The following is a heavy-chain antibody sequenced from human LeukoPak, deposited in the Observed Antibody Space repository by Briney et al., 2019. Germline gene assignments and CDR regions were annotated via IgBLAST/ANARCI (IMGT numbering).Heavy chain of an antibody. D-gene: IGHD2-21*02. CDR2: IYSGGST. CDR3: ARDPQVTAIHDACDI. CDR1: GFTVRSNY. J-gene: IGHJ3*02. Sequence: PGGSLSLSCAASGFTVRSNYMSWVRQAPGKGLEWVSVIYSGGSTYYADSVKGRFTISRDISKNTLYLQMNSLRAEDTAVYYCARDPQVTAIHDACDIWGQGTMVTVSS. V-gene: IGHV3-66*01.